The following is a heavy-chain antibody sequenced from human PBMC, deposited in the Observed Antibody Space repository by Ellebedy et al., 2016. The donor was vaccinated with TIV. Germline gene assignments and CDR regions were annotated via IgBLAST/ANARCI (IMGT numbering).Heavy chain of an antibody. Sequence: MPSETLSLTCAVSDDSISGSGYYWSWLRQLPGKGLERIGFIYYSGNTYYNPSLESRLTVSVDTSKNQFSLKLKSVTAADTAVYFCARVSYYYGTSYYFDNWGQGTLVTVSS. V-gene: IGHV4-31*11. CDR3: ARVSYYYGTSYYFDN. CDR1: DDSISGSGYY. J-gene: IGHJ4*02. CDR2: IYYSGNT. D-gene: IGHD3-10*01.